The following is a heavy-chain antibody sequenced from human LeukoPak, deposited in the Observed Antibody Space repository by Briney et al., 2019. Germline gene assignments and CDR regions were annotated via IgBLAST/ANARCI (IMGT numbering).Heavy chain of an antibody. Sequence: GGSLRLSCAASGFTFSNYWMTWVRQAPGKGLEWVANIKQDGSEKYFVDSVKGRFTISRDNAKNSVYLQMNSLRLEDTAVYYCARTGLGLYSFDYWGQGTLVTVSS. CDR2: IKQDGSEK. J-gene: IGHJ4*02. CDR1: GFTFSNYW. V-gene: IGHV3-7*01. CDR3: ARTGLGLYSFDY. D-gene: IGHD3/OR15-3a*01.